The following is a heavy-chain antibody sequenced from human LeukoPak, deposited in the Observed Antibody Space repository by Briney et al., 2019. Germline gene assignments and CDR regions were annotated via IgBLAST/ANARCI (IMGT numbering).Heavy chain of an antibody. V-gene: IGHV1-24*01. CDR2: FDPEDGET. J-gene: IGHJ6*02. D-gene: IGHD3-3*01. Sequence: GASVKVSCKVSGYTLTELSMHWVRQAPGKGLEWMGGFDPEDGETIYAQKFQGRVTMTEDTSTDTAYMELSSLRSEDTAVYYCATDRPGFGVVRSYYGMTSGAKGPRSPSP. CDR3: ATDRPGFGVVRSYYGMTS. CDR1: GYTLTELS.